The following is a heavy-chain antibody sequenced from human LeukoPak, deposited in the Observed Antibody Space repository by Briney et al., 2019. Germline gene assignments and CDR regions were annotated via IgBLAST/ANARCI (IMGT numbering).Heavy chain of an antibody. D-gene: IGHD4-17*01. V-gene: IGHV3-74*01. CDR3: ARDTGWYFDL. Sequence: QPGGSLRLSCAASGFTFSGYWMHWVRQVPGKGLVWVSRITGDGSSTTYADSVKGRFTISRDNAKNTVFLQMISLRAEDTAVYYCARDTGWYFDLWGRGTLVNVSS. CDR2: ITGDGSST. J-gene: IGHJ2*01. CDR1: GFTFSGYW.